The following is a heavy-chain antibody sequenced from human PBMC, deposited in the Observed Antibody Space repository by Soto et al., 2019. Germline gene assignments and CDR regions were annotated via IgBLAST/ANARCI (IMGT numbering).Heavy chain of an antibody. D-gene: IGHD6-19*01. V-gene: IGHV1-2*02. J-gene: IGHJ4*02. CDR2: INPNNGVT. CDR1: GYMFTGFY. Sequence: GASVKVSCKASGYMFTGFYLHWVRQAPGQGLEWMGWINPNNGVTTYAKNFQGGVTMTRDSSISTAYMELSSQRSDDTAVYFCAAASIPVAGRHPDFWGQGTVVTVSS. CDR3: AAASIPVAGRHPDF.